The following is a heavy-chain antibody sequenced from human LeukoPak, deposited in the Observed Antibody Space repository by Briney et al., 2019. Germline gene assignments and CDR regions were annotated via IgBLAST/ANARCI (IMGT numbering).Heavy chain of an antibody. Sequence: GGSLRLSCAASGYTFTSYGMHWVRQAPGKGLEWVAAIWYDGSKKIYADSVRGRFTISRDNSKNTLYLQMNSLRAEDTAVYYCARDGYSGHPGYYFDYWGQGTLVTVPS. D-gene: IGHD5-12*01. V-gene: IGHV3-33*01. J-gene: IGHJ4*02. CDR3: ARDGYSGHPGYYFDY. CDR2: IWYDGSKK. CDR1: GYTFTSYG.